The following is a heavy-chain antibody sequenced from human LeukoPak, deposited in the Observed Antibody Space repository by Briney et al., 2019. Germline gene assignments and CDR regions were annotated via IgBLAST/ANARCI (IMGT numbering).Heavy chain of an antibody. V-gene: IGHV3-23*01. CDR3: AKVQAYCGGDCFRDAFDI. CDR1: GFTFSSYA. CDR2: ISGSGGST. J-gene: IGHJ3*02. Sequence: GGSLRLSCAASGFTFSSYAMSWVRQAPGKGLEWVSAISGSGGSTYYADSVKGRFTISRDNSKNTLYLQMNSLRAEDTAVYYCAKVQAYCGGDCFRDAFDIWGQGTMVTVSS. D-gene: IGHD2-21*02.